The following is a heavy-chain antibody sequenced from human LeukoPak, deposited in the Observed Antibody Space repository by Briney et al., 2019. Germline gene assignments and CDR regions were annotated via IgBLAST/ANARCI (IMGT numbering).Heavy chain of an antibody. CDR2: TYYRSKWYN. Sequence: SQTLSLTCAISGDSVSSNSAAWNWIRQSPSRSLEWLGRTYYRSKWYNDYAVSVKSRITINPDTSKNQFSLQLNSVTPEDTAVYYCARGAKSLVGATDDAFDIWGQGTMVTVSS. CDR3: ARGAKSLVGATDDAFDI. V-gene: IGHV6-1*01. CDR1: GDSVSSNSAA. D-gene: IGHD1-26*01. J-gene: IGHJ3*02.